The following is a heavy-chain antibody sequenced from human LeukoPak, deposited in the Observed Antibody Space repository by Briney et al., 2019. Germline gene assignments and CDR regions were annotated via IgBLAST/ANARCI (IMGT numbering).Heavy chain of an antibody. CDR2: ISAYNGNT. Sequence: GASVKVSCKAPGYTFTSYGISWVRQAPGQGLEWMGWISAYNGNTNYAQKLQGRVTMTTDTSTSTAYMELRSLRSDDTAVYYCARDITMVRGVIIGYWGQGTLVTVSS. D-gene: IGHD3-10*01. J-gene: IGHJ4*02. V-gene: IGHV1-18*01. CDR1: GYTFTSYG. CDR3: ARDITMVRGVIIGY.